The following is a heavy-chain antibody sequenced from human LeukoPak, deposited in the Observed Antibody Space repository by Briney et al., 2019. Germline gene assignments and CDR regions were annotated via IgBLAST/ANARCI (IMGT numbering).Heavy chain of an antibody. CDR1: GSTFSSYW. J-gene: IGHJ5*02. CDR3: ARAGLAAYTP. V-gene: IGHV3-7*01. Sequence: GGSLRLSCAASGSTFSSYWMSWVRQAPGKGLEWVANIKQDGSEKYYVDSVKGRFTISRDNAKNSLYLQMNSLRAEDTAVYYCARAGLAAYTPWGQGTLVTVSS. D-gene: IGHD3-16*01. CDR2: IKQDGSEK.